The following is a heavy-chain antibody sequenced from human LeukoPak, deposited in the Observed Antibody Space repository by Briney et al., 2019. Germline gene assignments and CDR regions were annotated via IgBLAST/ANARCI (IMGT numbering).Heavy chain of an antibody. CDR2: VFYTGNT. CDR1: GVSIISSNYY. J-gene: IGHJ4*02. V-gene: IGHV4-39*01. D-gene: IGHD6-13*01. Sequence: SETLSLTCTVSGVSIISSNYYWGWFRQPPGKSLEWIASVFYTGNTRHNPSLKSRVTISVDTSKNEFSLNLSSVTAEDTAVYYCARRLGSSADGILKYYFDYWGQGTLVTVSP. CDR3: ARRLGSSADGILKYYFDY.